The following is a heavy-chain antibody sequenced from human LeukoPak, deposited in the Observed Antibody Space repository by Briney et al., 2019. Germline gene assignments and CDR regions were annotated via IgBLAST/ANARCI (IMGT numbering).Heavy chain of an antibody. CDR1: GFTFSSYA. V-gene: IGHV3-30-3*01. J-gene: IGHJ2*01. Sequence: GGSLRLSCVASGFTFSSYAMHWVRQAPGKGLEWVALISYDGSNKYYADSVKGRFTISRDNSKNTLYLQMNSLRAEDTAVYYCARDAEWDYGDYHPPIHWYFDLWGRGTLVTVSS. CDR3: ARDAEWDYGDYHPPIHWYFDL. D-gene: IGHD4-17*01. CDR2: ISYDGSNK.